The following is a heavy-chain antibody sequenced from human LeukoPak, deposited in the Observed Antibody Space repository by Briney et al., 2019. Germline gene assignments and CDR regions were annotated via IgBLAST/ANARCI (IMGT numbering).Heavy chain of an antibody. CDR1: GYTFTGYY. J-gene: IGHJ5*02. D-gene: IGHD1-7*01. V-gene: IGHV1-2*02. CDR3: ASEEGITGTLGS. CDR2: INPNSGGT. Sequence: GSVKVSRKASGYTFTGYYMHWVRQAPGQGLEWMGWINPNSGGTNYAQKFQGRVTMTRDTSISTAYMEMSRLRSDDTAVYYCASEEGITGTLGSWGQGTLVTVSS.